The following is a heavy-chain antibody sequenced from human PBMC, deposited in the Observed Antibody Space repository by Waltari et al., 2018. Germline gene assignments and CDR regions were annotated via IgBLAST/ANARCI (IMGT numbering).Heavy chain of an antibody. D-gene: IGHD3-10*01. J-gene: IGHJ6*02. Sequence: EAQLLESGGDLVQPGGSLRLSCAASGFTFSHYGLSWVRQAPGKGLEWVAGFKGSGVRTSYAESVQGRFTISRDNSKNTLYLQMNSLRTEDTAVYYCAKGPYFGSGVGMDVWGQGTTVSVSS. CDR3: AKGPYFGSGVGMDV. CDR1: GFTFSHYG. V-gene: IGHV3-23*01. CDR2: FKGSGVRT.